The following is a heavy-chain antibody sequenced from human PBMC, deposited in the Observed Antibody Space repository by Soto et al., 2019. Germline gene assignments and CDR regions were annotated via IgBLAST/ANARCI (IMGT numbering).Heavy chain of an antibody. CDR3: ARVERGITIFGVVIPPFDY. Sequence: ASVKVSCKASGYTFTGYYMHWVRQAPGQRLEWMGWINAGNGNTKYSQKFQGRVTITRDTSASTAYMELSSLRSEDTAVYYCARVERGITIFGVVIPPFDYWGQGTLVTVSS. V-gene: IGHV1-3*01. CDR1: GYTFTGYY. CDR2: INAGNGNT. D-gene: IGHD3-3*01. J-gene: IGHJ4*02.